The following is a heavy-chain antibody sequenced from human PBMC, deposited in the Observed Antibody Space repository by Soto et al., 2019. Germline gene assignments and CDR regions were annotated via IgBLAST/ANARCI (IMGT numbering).Heavy chain of an antibody. J-gene: IGHJ6*02. V-gene: IGHV1-8*01. D-gene: IGHD2-2*01. CDR2: MNPNSGNT. Sequence: ASVEVSCKASGYTFTSYDINWVRQATGQGLEWMGWMNPNSGNTGYAQKFQGRVTMTRNTSISTAYMELSSLRSEDTAVYYCARLDVRVVPADMVYYYYGMDVWGQGTTVTVSS. CDR1: GYTFTSYD. CDR3: ARLDVRVVPADMVYYYYGMDV.